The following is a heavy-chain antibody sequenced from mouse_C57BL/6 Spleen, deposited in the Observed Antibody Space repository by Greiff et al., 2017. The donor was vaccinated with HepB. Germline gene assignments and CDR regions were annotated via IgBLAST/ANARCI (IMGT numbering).Heavy chain of an antibody. V-gene: IGHV1-39*01. J-gene: IGHJ4*01. CDR1: GYSFTDYN. CDR3: AREYYYGSSFLYYYAMDY. CDR2: INPNYGTT. Sequence: VHVKQSGPELVKPGASVKISCKASGYSFTDYNMNWVKQSNGKSLEWIGVINPNYGTTSYNQKFKGKATLTVDQSSSTAYMQLNSLTSEDSAVYYCAREYYYGSSFLYYYAMDYWGQGTSVTVSS. D-gene: IGHD1-1*01.